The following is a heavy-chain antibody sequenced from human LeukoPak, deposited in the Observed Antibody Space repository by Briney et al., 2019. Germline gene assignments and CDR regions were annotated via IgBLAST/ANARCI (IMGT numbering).Heavy chain of an antibody. D-gene: IGHD6-6*01. Sequence: SETLSLTCAVYGVSFSGYYWSWIRQPPGKGLEWIGEINHSGSTNYNPSLKSRVTISVDTSKNQFSLKLSSVTAADTAVYYCARGGSSSYYYYYYMDVWGKGTTVTVSS. CDR1: GVSFSGYY. V-gene: IGHV4-34*01. CDR2: INHSGST. J-gene: IGHJ6*03. CDR3: ARGGSSSYYYYYYMDV.